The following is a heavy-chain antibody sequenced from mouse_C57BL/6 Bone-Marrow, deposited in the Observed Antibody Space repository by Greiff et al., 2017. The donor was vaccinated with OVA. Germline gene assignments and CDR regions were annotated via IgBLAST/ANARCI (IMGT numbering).Heavy chain of an antibody. Sequence: VQRVESGAELAKPGASVKLSCKASGYTFTSYWMHWVKQRPGQGLEWIGYINPSSGYTKYNQKFKDKATLTADKSSSTAYMQLSSLTYEDSAVYYCASGYYGSSFAYWGQGTLVTVSA. CDR2: INPSSGYT. CDR3: ASGYYGSSFAY. J-gene: IGHJ3*01. CDR1: GYTFTSYW. V-gene: IGHV1-7*01. D-gene: IGHD1-1*01.